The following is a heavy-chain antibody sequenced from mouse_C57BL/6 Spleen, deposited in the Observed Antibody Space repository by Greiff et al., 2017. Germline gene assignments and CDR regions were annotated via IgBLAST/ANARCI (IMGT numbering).Heavy chain of an antibody. CDR3: ARERIYYGNYWYFDV. CDR2: ISSGSSTI. V-gene: IGHV5-17*01. J-gene: IGHJ1*03. Sequence: VQLKESGGGLVKPGGSLKLSCAASGFTFSDYGMPWVRQAPEKGLEWVAYISSGSSTIYYADTVKGRFTISRDNAKNTLFLQMTSLRSEDTAMYDCARERIYYGNYWYFDVWGTGTTVTVSS. D-gene: IGHD2-1*01. CDR1: GFTFSDYG.